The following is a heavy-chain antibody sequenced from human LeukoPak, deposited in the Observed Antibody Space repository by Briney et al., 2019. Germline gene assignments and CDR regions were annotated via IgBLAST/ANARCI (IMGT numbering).Heavy chain of an antibody. Sequence: GGSLRLSCAASGFIVSSNHMSWVCQTPDKGLEWVSVMYDGGEIYYADSVKGRFTTSGDNSKNTVDLQMNNLRADDTAMYYCARGGTMTRFSLFDNWGQGTLVFVPS. D-gene: IGHD4-17*01. V-gene: IGHV3-53*01. J-gene: IGHJ4*02. CDR1: GFIVSSNH. CDR3: ARGGTMTRFSLFDN. CDR2: MYDGGEI.